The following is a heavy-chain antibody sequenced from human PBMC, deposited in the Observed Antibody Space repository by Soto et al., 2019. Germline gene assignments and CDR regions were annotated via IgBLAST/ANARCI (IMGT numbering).Heavy chain of an antibody. V-gene: IGHV1-69*13. J-gene: IGHJ4*02. D-gene: IGHD3-10*01. CDR1: GGTFSSYA. CDR2: IIPIFGTA. Sequence: SVKVSCKASGGTFSSYAISWVRQAPGQGLEWMGGIIPIFGTANYAQKFQGRVTITADESTSTAYMELSSLRSEDTAVYYCATHLNYYGSGSYYNVVPDDYWGQGTLVTVSS. CDR3: ATHLNYYGSGSYYNVVPDDY.